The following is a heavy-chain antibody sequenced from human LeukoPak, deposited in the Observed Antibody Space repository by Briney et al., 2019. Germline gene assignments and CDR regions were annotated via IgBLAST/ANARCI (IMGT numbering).Heavy chain of an antibody. CDR3: ARERDYGDLGY. V-gene: IGHV1-3*01. D-gene: IGHD4-17*01. Sequence: ASVKVSCKASGYTFTSYAMHWVRQAPGQRLEWMGWINAGNGNTKYSQKFQGRVTITRDTSASTAYMELSSLRSEDTSVCYCARERDYGDLGYWGQGTLVTVSS. CDR2: INAGNGNT. J-gene: IGHJ4*02. CDR1: GYTFTSYA.